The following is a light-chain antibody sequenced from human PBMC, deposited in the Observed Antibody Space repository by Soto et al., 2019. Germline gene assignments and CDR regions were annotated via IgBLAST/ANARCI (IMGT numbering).Light chain of an antibody. V-gene: IGLV2-23*01. Sequence: QSALTQPASVSGSPGQSITISCTGTSSDVGSYNLVSWYQQHPGKAPKLMIYEGSKRPSGVSNRFSGSKSGNTASLTISGLQAEHEADYYCCSYAGPRVVFGGGTKLTVL. CDR3: CSYAGPRVV. J-gene: IGLJ2*01. CDR1: SSDVGSYNL. CDR2: EGS.